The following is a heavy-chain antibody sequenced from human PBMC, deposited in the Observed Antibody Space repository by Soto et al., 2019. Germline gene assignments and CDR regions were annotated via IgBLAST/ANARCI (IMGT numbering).Heavy chain of an antibody. D-gene: IGHD5-18*01. V-gene: IGHV3-73*02. Sequence: EVQLAESGGGLVQPGGSLKLSCAASGFTFSDSAMHWVRQASGKGLEWVGRIRNKTNNYATAYTASVKGRFTISRDDSKNTVYLQMNSLKIDDTAGYYCTSRRDWTAVDPLDYWGQGTLVTVSS. J-gene: IGHJ4*02. CDR2: IRNKTNNYAT. CDR3: TSRRDWTAVDPLDY. CDR1: GFTFSDSA.